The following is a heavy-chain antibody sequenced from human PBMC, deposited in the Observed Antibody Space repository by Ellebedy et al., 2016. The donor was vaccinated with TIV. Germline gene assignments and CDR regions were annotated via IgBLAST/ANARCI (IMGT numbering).Heavy chain of an antibody. CDR2: IKEDGGKT. Sequence: GGSLRLSXAASGFPFSIYCMSWVRQAPGKGLEWVANIKEDGGKTYYLDSVKGRFIISRDNAKNSLYLQMNNLRAEDTAVYYCVRDSLVAEPDYWGQGTLVTVSS. CDR1: GFPFSIYC. J-gene: IGHJ4*02. CDR3: VRDSLVAEPDY. D-gene: IGHD2-2*01. V-gene: IGHV3-7*01.